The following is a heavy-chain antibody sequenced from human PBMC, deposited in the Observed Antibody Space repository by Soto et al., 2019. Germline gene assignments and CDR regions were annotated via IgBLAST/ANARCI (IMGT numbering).Heavy chain of an antibody. Sequence: ASVKVSCKASGYTLTTYGMQWVRQAPGQWPEWMGWINPGNGDREYSQKFQGRVTVTRDTSASTVYMELSSLTSEDTAVYYCARGAAYGPYYMDVWGNGTTVTVSS. J-gene: IGHJ6*03. V-gene: IGHV1-3*01. D-gene: IGHD2-15*01. CDR2: INPGNGDR. CDR3: ARGAAYGPYYMDV. CDR1: GYTLTTYG.